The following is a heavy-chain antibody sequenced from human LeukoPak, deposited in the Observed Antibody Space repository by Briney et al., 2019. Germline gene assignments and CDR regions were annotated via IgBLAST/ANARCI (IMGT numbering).Heavy chain of an antibody. CDR2: ISAYNGNT. CDR1: GYTLSSHG. V-gene: IGHV1-18*01. CDR3: AREPNYYDILTGYPPFDY. Sequence: APVEVSRQASGYTLSSHGINRVRQAPGQGAEWVGWISAYNGNTNYAQKLQGRVTMTTDTSTSTACMELRSLRSDDTAVYYCAREPNYYDILTGYPPFDYWGQGTLVTVSS. J-gene: IGHJ4*02. D-gene: IGHD3-9*01.